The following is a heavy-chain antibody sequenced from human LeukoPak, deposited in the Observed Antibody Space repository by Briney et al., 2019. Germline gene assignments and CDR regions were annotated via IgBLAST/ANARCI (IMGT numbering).Heavy chain of an antibody. D-gene: IGHD3-22*01. CDR2: IDPNNGGT. CDR1: GYTFTGFW. V-gene: IGHV1-2*02. J-gene: IGHJ4*02. CDR3: ARGHYYDSSGYGAFDY. Sequence: ASVKVSYKASGYTFTGFWIHWVRQAPGQGFEWMGWIDPNNGGTNYAQKFQGRVTMTRDTSTSTVYMELSSLISDDTAVYYCARGHYYDSSGYGAFDYWGQGTLVTVSS.